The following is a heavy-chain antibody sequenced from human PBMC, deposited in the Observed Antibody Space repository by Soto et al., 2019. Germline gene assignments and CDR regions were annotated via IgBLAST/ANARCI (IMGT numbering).Heavy chain of an antibody. Sequence: PVGSLRLSCAASGFTFSSYAMSWVRQAPGKGLEWVSVISGSDDSTYYADSVKGRFTISRDNSKNTLYLQMNSLRAEDTAVYYCAKRSSSSTFDYWGQGTLVTVSS. D-gene: IGHD6-6*01. CDR2: ISGSDDST. J-gene: IGHJ4*02. CDR3: AKRSSSSTFDY. V-gene: IGHV3-23*01. CDR1: GFTFSSYA.